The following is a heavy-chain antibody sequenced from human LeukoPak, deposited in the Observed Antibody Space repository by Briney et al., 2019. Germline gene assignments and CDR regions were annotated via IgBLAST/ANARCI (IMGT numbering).Heavy chain of an antibody. CDR1: GGSFSGYY. CDR3: ARGRTVVTSGYFDY. V-gene: IGHV4-34*01. CDR2: INHSGST. D-gene: IGHD4-23*01. Sequence: SETLSLTCAVYGGSFSGYYWSWIRQPPGKGLEWIGEINHSGSTNYNPSLKSRVTISVDTSKNQFSLKLSSVTAADTAVYYCARGRTVVTSGYFDYWGQGTLVTVSS. J-gene: IGHJ4*02.